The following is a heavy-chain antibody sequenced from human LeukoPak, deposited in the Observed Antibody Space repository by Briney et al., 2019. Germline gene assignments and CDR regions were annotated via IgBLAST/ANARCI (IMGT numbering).Heavy chain of an antibody. CDR1: GYSVSSGYY. CDR3: ARSKAHLSTSWYGTWFDP. V-gene: IGHV4-38-2*02. J-gene: IGHJ5*02. D-gene: IGHD2-2*01. CDR2: MYHSGDT. Sequence: SETLSLTCTVSGYSVSSGYYWGWIRQPPGKGLEWIGSMYHSGDTYYNPSLKSRVTISVDTSKNQLSLEPSSVTAADTAVYYCARSKAHLSTSWYGTWFDPWGQGTLVTVSP.